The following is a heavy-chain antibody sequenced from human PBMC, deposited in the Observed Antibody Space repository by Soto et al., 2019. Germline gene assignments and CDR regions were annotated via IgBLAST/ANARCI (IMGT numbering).Heavy chain of an antibody. Sequence: QVQLQESGPRLVKPSETLSLTCTVSGGSISSYFWSWIRQSPGEGLEWIGYIFYSGTTNYSPSLKGRGTMALGTAKNQVSLNPTSVTAADTAVYFRARGRGGTYDAFDIWGQGTMVTVSS. CDR1: GGSISSYF. V-gene: IGHV4-59*01. CDR3: ARGRGGTYDAFDI. CDR2: IFYSGTT. J-gene: IGHJ3*02. D-gene: IGHD3-16*01.